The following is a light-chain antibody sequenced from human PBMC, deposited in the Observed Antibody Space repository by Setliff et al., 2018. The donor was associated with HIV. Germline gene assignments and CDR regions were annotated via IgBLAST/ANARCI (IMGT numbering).Light chain of an antibody. CDR3: LLFHGGYYV. CDR2: STT. J-gene: IGLJ1*01. Sequence: QPVVTQEPSLTVSPGGTVPLTCASRTGAVTSGFYPNWFEVKPGQAPRALIYSTTSQYSWTPARFSGSLFGGSAALTLSGVQPEDDAEYFCLLFHGGYYVFGSGTKVTVL. CDR1: TGAVTSGFY. V-gene: IGLV7-43*01.